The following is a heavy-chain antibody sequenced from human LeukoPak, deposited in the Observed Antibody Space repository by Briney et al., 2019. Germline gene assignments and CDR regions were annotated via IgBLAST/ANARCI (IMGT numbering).Heavy chain of an antibody. CDR1: RFSLSNYA. J-gene: IGHJ4*01. D-gene: IGHD5-12*01. V-gene: IGHV3-23*01. CDR2: IIGSSFST. CDR3: SKGGYDYVEVGYFDY. Sequence: GGSLRLSCAASRFSLSNYAMNWVRQAPGKGLEWVSGIIGSSFSTFYADSVKGRFIIPRDDSKNMLYLQMNSLRVEDTAVYYCSKGGYDYVEVGYFDYWGHGTLVTVSS.